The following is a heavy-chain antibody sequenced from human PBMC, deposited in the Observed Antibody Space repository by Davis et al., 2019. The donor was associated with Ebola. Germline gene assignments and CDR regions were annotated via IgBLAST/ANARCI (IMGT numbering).Heavy chain of an antibody. CDR3: ARECRFGSGGSCYAPYYYYYGMDV. Sequence: GESLKISCAASGFTFSDYYMSWIRQAPGKGLEWVSYISSSGSTIYYADSVKGRFTISRDNAKNSLYLQMNSLRAEDTAVHYCARECRFGSGGSCYAPYYYYYGMDVWGQGTTVTVSS. D-gene: IGHD2-15*01. J-gene: IGHJ6*02. CDR1: GFTFSDYY. CDR2: ISSSGSTI. V-gene: IGHV3-11*01.